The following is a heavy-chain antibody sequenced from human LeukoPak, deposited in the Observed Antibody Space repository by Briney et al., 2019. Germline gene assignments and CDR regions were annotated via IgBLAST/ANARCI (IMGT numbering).Heavy chain of an antibody. CDR2: ISAYNGNT. CDR1: GYTFTSYG. Sequence: ASVKVSCKASGYTFTSYGISWVRQAPGQGLEWMGWISAYNGNTNYAQKLQGRVTMTTDTSTSTAYMELRSLRSDDTAVYYCARDLAVAGTWCFDYWGQGTLVTVSS. V-gene: IGHV1-18*01. J-gene: IGHJ4*02. D-gene: IGHD6-19*01. CDR3: ARDLAVAGTWCFDY.